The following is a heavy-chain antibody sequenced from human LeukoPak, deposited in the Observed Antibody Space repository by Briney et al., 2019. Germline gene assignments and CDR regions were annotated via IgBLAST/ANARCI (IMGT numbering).Heavy chain of an antibody. V-gene: IGHV3-23*01. CDR3: AKDLRTFYDSRGYYSPFAY. CDR1: GFTFSDYA. D-gene: IGHD3-22*01. CDR2: ISSSGDST. Sequence: GGSLRLSCAASGFTFSDYAMSWVRQAPGKGLEWVSHISSSGDSTYYADSVKGRFTISRDNSKNALYLQMNSLRAEDTAVYYCAKDLRTFYDSRGYYSPFAYWGQGTLVTVSS. J-gene: IGHJ4*02.